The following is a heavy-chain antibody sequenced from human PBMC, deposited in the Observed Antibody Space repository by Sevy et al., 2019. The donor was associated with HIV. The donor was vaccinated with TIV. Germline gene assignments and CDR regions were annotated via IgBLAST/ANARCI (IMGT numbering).Heavy chain of an antibody. D-gene: IGHD3-16*01. CDR1: GFTFSSYW. J-gene: IGHJ4*02. CDR2: IKQDGSEK. Sequence: GGSLRLSCAASGFTFSSYWMTWVRQIPGKGLECVANIKQDGSEKDYFVDSVKGRFTIARANAQSSLNLQMNSLRAEDTAVSYCGRWRYDSVWGSWSLDYWGQGTLVTVSS. V-gene: IGHV3-7*01. CDR3: GRWRYDSVWGSWSLDY.